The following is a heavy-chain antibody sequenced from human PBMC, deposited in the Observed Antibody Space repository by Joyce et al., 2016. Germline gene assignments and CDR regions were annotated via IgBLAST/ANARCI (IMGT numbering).Heavy chain of an antibody. CDR3: ARADYSFWIGYYIYFDH. D-gene: IGHD3-3*01. J-gene: IGHJ4*01. Sequence: QLQLQESGPGLVKPSETLSLTCTVSGASISSSSHYWGWIRQPPGKGLEWIGSVYYSGNTYYNPSLKSRVTISVDTSKSQFSLKLTSMTAADTAVYYCARADYSFWIGYYIYFDHWGQGTLVTVSS. CDR1: GASISSSSHY. V-gene: IGHV4-39*01. CDR2: VYYSGNT.